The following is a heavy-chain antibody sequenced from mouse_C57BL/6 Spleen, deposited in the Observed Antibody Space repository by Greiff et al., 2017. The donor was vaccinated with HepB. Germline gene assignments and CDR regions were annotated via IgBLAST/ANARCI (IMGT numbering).Heavy chain of an antibody. D-gene: IGHD2-3*01. Sequence: QVHVKQSGPGLVAPSQSLSITCTVSGFSLTSYGVDWVRQSPGKGLEWLGVIWGVGSTNYNSALKSRLSISKDNSKSQVFLKMNSLQTDDTAMYYCATTIYDGYYAWFAYWGQGTLVTVSA. CDR2: IWGVGST. CDR1: GFSLTSYG. CDR3: ATTIYDGYYAWFAY. J-gene: IGHJ3*01. V-gene: IGHV2-6*01.